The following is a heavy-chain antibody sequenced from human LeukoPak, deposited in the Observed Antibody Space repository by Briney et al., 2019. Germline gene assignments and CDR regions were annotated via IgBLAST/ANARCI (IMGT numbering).Heavy chain of an antibody. V-gene: IGHV4-34*01. J-gene: IGHJ4*02. CDR3: ARGRNEIDY. CDR2: INHSGST. CDR1: GGSFSGYY. Sequence: PSETLSLTCAVYGGSFSGYYWSWIRQPPGKGLEWIGEINHSGSTNYNPSLKSRVTISVDTSKNQFSLKLSSVAAADTAVYYCARGRNEIDYWGQGTLVTVSS.